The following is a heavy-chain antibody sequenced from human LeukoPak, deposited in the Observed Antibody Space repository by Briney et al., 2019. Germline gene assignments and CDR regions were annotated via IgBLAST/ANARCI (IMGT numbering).Heavy chain of an antibody. CDR3: ASPSLSAGDAFDI. CDR2: IYSGGST. V-gene: IGHV3-66*01. Sequence: GGSLRLSCAASGFTVSSNYMSWVRQAPGKGLEWVSVIYSGGSTYYADSVKGRFTISRDNFKNTLYLQMNSLRAEDTAVYYCASPSLSAGDAFDIWGQGTMVTVSS. CDR1: GFTVSSNY. J-gene: IGHJ3*02.